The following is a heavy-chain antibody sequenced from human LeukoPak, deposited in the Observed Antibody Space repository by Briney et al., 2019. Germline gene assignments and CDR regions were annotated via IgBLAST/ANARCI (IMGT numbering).Heavy chain of an antibody. CDR3: ARETWIQLWLRYFDY. D-gene: IGHD5-18*01. CDR1: GFTFSSYW. J-gene: IGHJ4*02. Sequence: GGSRRLACAAYGFTFSSYWMSWDRQAAGKGLEWVANIKQDGSEKYYVVSVKGRFTISRDNAKNSLYLQMNSLRAEDTAVYYCARETWIQLWLRYFDYWGQGTLVTVSS. CDR2: IKQDGSEK. V-gene: IGHV3-7*01.